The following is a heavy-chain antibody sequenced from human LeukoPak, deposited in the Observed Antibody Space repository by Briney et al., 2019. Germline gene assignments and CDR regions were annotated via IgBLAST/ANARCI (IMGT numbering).Heavy chain of an antibody. CDR2: IRSPSSNI. D-gene: IGHD5-12*01. J-gene: IGHJ4*02. CDR3: ARRSPSGYEYFDF. CDR1: GFTFSSYE. Sequence: AGGSLRLSCAVSGFTFSSYEMNWVRQAPGKGLEWVSSIRSPSSNINYADSVKGRFTISGDNAKNSLFLQMDSLTAEDTAVYYCARRSPSGYEYFDFWGQGTLVTVSS. V-gene: IGHV3-21*01.